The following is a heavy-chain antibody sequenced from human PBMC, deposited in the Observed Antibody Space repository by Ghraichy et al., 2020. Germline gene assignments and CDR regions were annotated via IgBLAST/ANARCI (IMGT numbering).Heavy chain of an antibody. CDR1: GFTVSSNY. J-gene: IGHJ6*02. Sequence: GSLRLSCAASGFTVSSNYMSWVRQAPGKGLEWVSVIYSGGSTYYADSVKGRFTISRDNSKNTLYLQMNSLRAEDTAVYYCAIAPSYYGDYVPDYGMDVWGQGTTVTVSS. CDR3: AIAPSYYGDYVPDYGMDV. V-gene: IGHV3-53*01. CDR2: IYSGGST. D-gene: IGHD4-17*01.